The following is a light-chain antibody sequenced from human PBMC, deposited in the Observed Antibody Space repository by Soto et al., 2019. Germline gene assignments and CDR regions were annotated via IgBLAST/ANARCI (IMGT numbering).Light chain of an antibody. CDR3: QQYGSATYT. CDR1: QSVSSNH. CDR2: GAS. Sequence: EIVLTQSPGSLSLSPRERATLSCRASQSVSSNHLAWYQQKPGQAPRLLIYGASRRATGIPDRFSGSGSGTDFTLTISRLEAEDFAIYYCQQYGSATYTFGQGTKVDIK. V-gene: IGKV3-20*01. J-gene: IGKJ2*01.